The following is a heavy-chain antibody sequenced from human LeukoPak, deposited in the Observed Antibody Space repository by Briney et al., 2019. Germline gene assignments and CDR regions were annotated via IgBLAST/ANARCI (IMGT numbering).Heavy chain of an antibody. Sequence: SQTLSLTCTVSGGSISSGSYYWSWIRQSAGKGLERIGRIYTSGSTNYNPSLKSRVTISVDTSKNQFSLKLSSVTAADTAVYYCARLAGRRAFDIWGQGTMVTVSS. CDR1: GGSISSGSYY. CDR2: IYTSGST. J-gene: IGHJ3*02. V-gene: IGHV4-61*02. D-gene: IGHD1-14*01. CDR3: ARLAGRRAFDI.